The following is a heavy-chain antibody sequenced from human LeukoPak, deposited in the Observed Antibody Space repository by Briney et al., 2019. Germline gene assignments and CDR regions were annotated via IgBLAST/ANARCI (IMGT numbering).Heavy chain of an antibody. CDR1: GFTFSSYE. CDR3: ARDSSSSGGMDV. Sequence: PGGSLRLSCAASGFTFSSYEMNWVRQAPGKGLEWGSYISSSGGTIYYADSVKGRFTISRDNAKNSLYLQMNSLRAEDTAVYYCARDSSSSGGMDVWGQGTTVTVSS. CDR2: ISSSGGTI. V-gene: IGHV3-48*03. D-gene: IGHD6-13*01. J-gene: IGHJ6*02.